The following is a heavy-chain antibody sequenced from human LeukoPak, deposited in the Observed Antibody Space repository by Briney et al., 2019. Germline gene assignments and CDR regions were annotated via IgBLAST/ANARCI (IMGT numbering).Heavy chain of an antibody. J-gene: IGHJ4*02. CDR1: GFIFSTYE. D-gene: IGHD6-19*01. Sequence: GGSLRLSCAASGFIFSTYEMNWVRQAPGKGLEWDSYISSSGSTIYYADSVKGRFTISRDNAKKSLYLQMNNLRAEDTAVYYCARVYSSGWSYWGQGTLVTVSS. CDR2: ISSSGSTI. CDR3: ARVYSSGWSY. V-gene: IGHV3-48*03.